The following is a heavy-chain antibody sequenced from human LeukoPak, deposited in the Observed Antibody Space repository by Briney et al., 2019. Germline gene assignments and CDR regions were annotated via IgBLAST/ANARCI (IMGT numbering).Heavy chain of an antibody. J-gene: IGHJ5*02. Sequence: EASVKVSCKASGYTFTSYGISWVRQAPGQGLEWMGWISAYNGNTNYAQKLQGRVTMTTDTSTSTAYMELRSLRSDDTAVYYCAREYIDSSSSFDPTRFDPWGQGTLVTVSS. CDR3: AREYIDSSSSFDPTRFDP. V-gene: IGHV1-18*01. D-gene: IGHD6-6*01. CDR1: GYTFTSYG. CDR2: ISAYNGNT.